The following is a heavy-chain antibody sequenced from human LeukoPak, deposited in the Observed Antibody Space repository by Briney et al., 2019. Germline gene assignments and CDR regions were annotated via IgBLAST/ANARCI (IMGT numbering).Heavy chain of an antibody. CDR1: GFTVGSNY. D-gene: IGHD3-3*01. J-gene: IGHJ4*02. Sequence: PGGSLRLSCAASGFTVGSNYMSWVRQAPGKGLEWVSVIYNGGSTYYADSVKGRFPISRHNSKNTLYLQMNSLRAEDTAVYYCARSGLYNDDYFDYWGQGTLVTVPS. V-gene: IGHV3-53*04. CDR2: IYNGGST. CDR3: ARSGLYNDDYFDY.